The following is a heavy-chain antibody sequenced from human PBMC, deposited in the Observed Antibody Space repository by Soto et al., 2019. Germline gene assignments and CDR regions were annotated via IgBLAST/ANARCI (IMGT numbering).Heavy chain of an antibody. CDR2: ISYDGSNK. V-gene: IGHV3-30*18. J-gene: IGHJ4*02. D-gene: IGHD3-10*01. CDR1: GFTFSSYG. CDR3: AKDSFLSITMVRGVTTPVVY. Sequence: GGSLRLSCAASGFTFSSYGMHWVRQAPGKGLEWVAVISYDGSNKYYADSVKGRFTISRDNSKNTLYLQMNSLRAEDTAVYYCAKDSFLSITMVRGVTTPVVYWGQGALVTVSS.